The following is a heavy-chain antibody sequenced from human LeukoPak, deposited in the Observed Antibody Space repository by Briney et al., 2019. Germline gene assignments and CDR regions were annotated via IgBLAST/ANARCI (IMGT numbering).Heavy chain of an antibody. V-gene: IGHV4-34*01. CDR2: INHSGST. J-gene: IGHJ4*02. CDR3: ARGNSSGYYLWREYYFDY. D-gene: IGHD3-22*01. Sequence: SETLSLTCAVYGGSFSGYYWSWIRQPPGKGLEWIGEINHSGSTNYNPSLKSRVTISVDTSKNQFSLKLSSVTAAGTAVYYCARGNSSGYYLWREYYFDYWGQGTLVTVSS. CDR1: GGSFSGYY.